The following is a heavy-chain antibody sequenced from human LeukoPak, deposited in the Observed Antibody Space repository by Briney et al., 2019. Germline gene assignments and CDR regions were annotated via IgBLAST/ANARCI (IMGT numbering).Heavy chain of an antibody. CDR2: ISVSVRST. Sequence: LAGRSLRLSCAASGFTFTSYAISCVRQAARKGLEWLSSISVSVRSTYYADSVKGRYTISRDNSKNTLYLQMNSMRAEDTAVYYCAKDGGCGGDCYLGSPDYWGQGALVTVSP. CDR3: AKDGGCGGDCYLGSPDY. J-gene: IGHJ4*02. D-gene: IGHD2-21*02. V-gene: IGHV3-23*01. CDR1: GFTFTSYA.